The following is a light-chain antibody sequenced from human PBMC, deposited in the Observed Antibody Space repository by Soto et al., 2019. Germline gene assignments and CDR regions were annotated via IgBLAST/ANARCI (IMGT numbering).Light chain of an antibody. Sequence: EIVMTQSPATLSVSPEERATLSCRASQSVSSNLAWYQQKPGQAPRLLIYGASTRATGIPARFSGSGSGTEFTLTIGSLQSEDFAVYYCQQYNNWPTFGQGTKVEIK. CDR1: QSVSSN. J-gene: IGKJ1*01. CDR3: QQYNNWPT. CDR2: GAS. V-gene: IGKV3-15*01.